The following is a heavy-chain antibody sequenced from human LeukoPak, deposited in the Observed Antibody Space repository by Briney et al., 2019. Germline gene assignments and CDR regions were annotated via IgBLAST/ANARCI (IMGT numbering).Heavy chain of an antibody. J-gene: IGHJ6*02. V-gene: IGHV4-59*01. CDR1: GGSISSYY. D-gene: IGHD3-10*01. Sequence: SETLSLTCTVSGGSISSYYWSWIRQXXXXXXXXXXYIYYSGSTNYNPSLKSRVTISVDTSKNQFSLKLSSVTAAVTAVYYCARDGAYYYYGMDVWGQGTTVTVSS. CDR2: IYYSGST. CDR3: ARDGAYYYYGMDV.